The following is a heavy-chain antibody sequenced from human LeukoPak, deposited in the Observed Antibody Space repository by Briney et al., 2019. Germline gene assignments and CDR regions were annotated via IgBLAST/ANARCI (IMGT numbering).Heavy chain of an antibody. D-gene: IGHD3-22*01. J-gene: IGHJ6*03. CDR2: IYYNGDT. CDR1: GGSISSSRSY. CDR3: SRDKWGYYDSSGYPYYYYMDV. Sequence: KASETLSLTCSVSGGSISSSRSYWGWIRQTPGKGLEWVGSIYYNGDTYYNPSFKSRVSMSVDTAKNQISLILTSVTAADTAVYYCSRDKWGYYDSSGYPYYYYMDVWGKGTTVTISS. V-gene: IGHV4-39*07.